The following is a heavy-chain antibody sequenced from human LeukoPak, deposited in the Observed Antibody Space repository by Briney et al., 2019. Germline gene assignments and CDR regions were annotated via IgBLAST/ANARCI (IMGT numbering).Heavy chain of an antibody. V-gene: IGHV3-21*01. CDR1: GFTFSSYS. CDR3: ARPTAMDYVFGGYFDY. J-gene: IGHJ4*02. CDR2: ISSSSSYK. D-gene: IGHD5-18*01. Sequence: GGSLRLSCAASGFTFSSYSMNWVRQAPGKGLEWVSSISSSSSYKYYADSVKGGFTISREKAKNSLYLQMNSLRAEDTAVYYCARPTAMDYVFGGYFDYWGQGTLVTVSS.